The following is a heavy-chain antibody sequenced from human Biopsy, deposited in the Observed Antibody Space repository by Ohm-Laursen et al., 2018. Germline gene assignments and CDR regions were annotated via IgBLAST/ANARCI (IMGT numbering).Heavy chain of an antibody. CDR3: ALAAAQTVTHFDY. CDR2: ISGNSDII. Sequence: SLRLSCAATGFTFSSYAMTWFRQAPGKGLEWVSTISGNSDIIYDTDSVKGRFTISRDNPKNTLYLQKNSLRADDTAVYYCALAAAQTVTHFDYWGQGTLVTVSS. J-gene: IGHJ4*02. V-gene: IGHV3-23*01. D-gene: IGHD4-17*01. CDR1: GFTFSSYA.